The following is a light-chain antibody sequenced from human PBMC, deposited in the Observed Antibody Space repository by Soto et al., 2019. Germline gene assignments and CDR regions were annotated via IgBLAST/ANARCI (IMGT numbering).Light chain of an antibody. Sequence: EIVMTQSPATLSVPPGERATLSCRASQSVSSYLAWYQQKPGQAPRLLIYGASTRATDIPARFSGSGSGTEFTLTISSLQSEDFALYYCQQYNNWPLTVGGGTKVDIK. CDR1: QSVSSY. CDR3: QQYNNWPLT. V-gene: IGKV3-15*01. CDR2: GAS. J-gene: IGKJ4*01.